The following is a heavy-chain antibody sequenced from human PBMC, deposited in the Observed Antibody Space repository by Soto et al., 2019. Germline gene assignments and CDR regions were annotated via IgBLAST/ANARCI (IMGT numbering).Heavy chain of an antibody. Sequence: PGGSLRLSCAASGFTFSSYWMSWVRQAPGKGLEWVANIKQDGSEKYYVDSVKGRFTISRDNAKNSLYLQMNSLRAEDTAVYYCARALGEDYYDSSGYSDYWGQGTLVTVSS. D-gene: IGHD3-22*01. V-gene: IGHV3-7*03. J-gene: IGHJ4*02. CDR1: GFTFSSYW. CDR2: IKQDGSEK. CDR3: ARALGEDYYDSSGYSDY.